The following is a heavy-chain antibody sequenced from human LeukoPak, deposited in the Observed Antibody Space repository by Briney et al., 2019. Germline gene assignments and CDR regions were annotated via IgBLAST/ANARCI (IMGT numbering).Heavy chain of an antibody. CDR2: IIPNSGDA. V-gene: IGHV1-2*06. CDR3: ARGIAGGFDY. CDR1: GYTFTGYY. Sequence: ASVKVSCKASGYTFTGYYMHWVRQVPGQGLEWMGRIIPNSGDAIYALKFQGRVTLTRDTSISTVYMELNRLRSDDTALYYCARGIAGGFDYWGQGTLVTVSS. J-gene: IGHJ4*02. D-gene: IGHD2-21*01.